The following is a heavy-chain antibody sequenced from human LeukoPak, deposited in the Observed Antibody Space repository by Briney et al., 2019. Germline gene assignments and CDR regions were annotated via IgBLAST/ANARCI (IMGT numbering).Heavy chain of an antibody. V-gene: IGHV1-69*05. J-gene: IGHJ3*02. CDR2: IIPIFGTA. Sequence: GSSVKVSCKASGGTFSSYAISWVRQAPGQGLEWMGGIIPIFGTANYAQKFQGRVTITTDESTSTAYMELSSLRSEDTAVYYCAREEGSGSYLGWAAGGDAFDIWGQGTMVTVSS. D-gene: IGHD1-26*01. CDR1: GGTFSSYA. CDR3: AREEGSGSYLGWAAGGDAFDI.